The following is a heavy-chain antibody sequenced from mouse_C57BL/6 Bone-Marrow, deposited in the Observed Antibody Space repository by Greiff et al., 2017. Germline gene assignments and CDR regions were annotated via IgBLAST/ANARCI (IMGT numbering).Heavy chain of an antibody. D-gene: IGHD1-1*01. J-gene: IGHJ3*01. CDR3: ARRPSLLRYSAGCAY. CDR1: GYTFTSYG. CDR2: IYPRSGNT. Sequence: VQLQQSGAELARPGASVKLSCKASGYTFTSYGISWVKQRTGQGLEWIGEIYPRSGNTYYNEKFKGKATLTADKSSSTAYMELRSLTSEDSAVYFGARRPSLLRYSAGCAYRGQGTLVTVSA. V-gene: IGHV1-81*01.